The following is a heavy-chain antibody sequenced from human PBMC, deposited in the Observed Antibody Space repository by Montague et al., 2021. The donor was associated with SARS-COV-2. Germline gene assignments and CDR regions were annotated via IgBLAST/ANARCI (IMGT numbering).Heavy chain of an antibody. J-gene: IGHJ6*03. CDR1: GGSFSDYY. D-gene: IGHD2-2*01. V-gene: IGHV4-34*01. CDR3: ARFLRRVVPAATGHWEKNYYYYMDV. Sequence: SESLSLTCAVYGGSFSDYYWSWIRQPPGKGLEWIGEINHSGSTNYNPSLKSRVTISVDTSKNQFSLKLSSVTAADMAVYYCARFLRRVVPAATGHWEKNYYYYMDVGGKGTTVTVSS. CDR2: INHSGST.